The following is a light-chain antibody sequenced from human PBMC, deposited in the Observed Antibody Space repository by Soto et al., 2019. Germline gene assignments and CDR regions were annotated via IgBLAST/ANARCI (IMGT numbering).Light chain of an antibody. CDR2: GNS. CDR1: SSNIGAVYD. J-gene: IGLJ2*01. CDR3: QSYDSSLNSVV. Sequence: QSVLTQPPSVSGAPGQRVTISCTGSSSNIGAVYDVHWYQQLPGTAPKLLIYGNSNRPAGVPDRFSCSKSGTSASLAITLLPAEDEADDYCQSYDSSLNSVVFGGGTKLTVL. V-gene: IGLV1-40*01.